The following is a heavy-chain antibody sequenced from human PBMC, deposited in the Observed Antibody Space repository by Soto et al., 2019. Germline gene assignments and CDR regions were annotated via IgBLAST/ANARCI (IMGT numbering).Heavy chain of an antibody. V-gene: IGHV3-64*01. CDR1: GFTFSSYA. Sequence: EVQLVESGGGLVQPRGSLRLSCAASGFTFSSYAMHWVRQAPGKGLEYVSAISSNGGSTYYANSVKGRFTISRDNSKNTLYLQMGSLRAEDMAVYYCARASTYDFWSSDDAFDIWGQGTMVTVSS. CDR2: ISSNGGST. J-gene: IGHJ3*02. D-gene: IGHD3-3*01. CDR3: ARASTYDFWSSDDAFDI.